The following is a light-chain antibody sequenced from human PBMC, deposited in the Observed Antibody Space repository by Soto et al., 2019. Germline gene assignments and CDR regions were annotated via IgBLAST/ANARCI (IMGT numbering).Light chain of an antibody. V-gene: IGKV3-15*01. Sequence: ERVKTQSPATVSVSPGERATLSCRASQSISSNLAWYQQKAGQAPRLLIYDASTRATGIPARFSGSGSGTEFTLTISSLQSEDSAVYYCQQYNNWPPWTFGQGTKVEIK. CDR1: QSISSN. CDR3: QQYNNWPPWT. CDR2: DAS. J-gene: IGKJ1*01.